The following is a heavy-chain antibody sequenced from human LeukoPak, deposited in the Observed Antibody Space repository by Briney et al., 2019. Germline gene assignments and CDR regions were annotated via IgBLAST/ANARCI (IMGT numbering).Heavy chain of an antibody. J-gene: IGHJ5*02. V-gene: IGHV4-34*01. D-gene: IGHD6-19*01. Sequence: PSETLSLTCAVYGGSFSGYYWSWIRQPPGKGLEWIGEINHSGSTNYNPSLKSRVTISVDTSKNQFSLKLSSVTAADTAVYYCASSLDEFSNGWPWFDPWGQGTLVTVSS. CDR3: ASSLDEFSNGWPWFDP. CDR2: INHSGST. CDR1: GGSFSGYY.